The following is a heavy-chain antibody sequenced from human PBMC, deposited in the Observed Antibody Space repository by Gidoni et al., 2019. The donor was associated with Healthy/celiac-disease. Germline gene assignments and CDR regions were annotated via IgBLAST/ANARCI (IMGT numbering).Heavy chain of an antibody. Sequence: EVQLVDSGAGLVQPGGSRKLSCAPPGLTFAGSALICACHAFGKGLEWVGLMRNKANSYATAYAASVKGRFTISRDDSKNTAFLQMNSLKTEDTAVYYCTRVGGETYYDFWSGYSTYYYGMDVGGQGTTVTVSS. J-gene: IGHJ6*02. CDR3: TRVGGETYYDFWSGYSTYYYGMDV. CDR2: MRNKANSYAT. D-gene: IGHD3-3*01. V-gene: IGHV3-73*02. CDR1: GLTFAGSA.